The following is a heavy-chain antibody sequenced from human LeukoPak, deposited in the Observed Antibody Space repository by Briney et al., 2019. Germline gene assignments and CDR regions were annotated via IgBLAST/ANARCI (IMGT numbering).Heavy chain of an antibody. CDR1: GGSISSGSYY. V-gene: IGHV4-61*02. J-gene: IGHJ6*03. Sequence: SETLSLTCTVSGGSISSGSYYWSWIRQPAGKGLEWIGRIYTSGSTNYNPSLKSRVTISVDTSKSQFSLKLSSVTAADTAVYYCARDNSGYDNYYYYYYMDVWGKGTTVTVSS. CDR3: ARDNSGYDNYYYYYYMDV. CDR2: IYTSGST. D-gene: IGHD5-12*01.